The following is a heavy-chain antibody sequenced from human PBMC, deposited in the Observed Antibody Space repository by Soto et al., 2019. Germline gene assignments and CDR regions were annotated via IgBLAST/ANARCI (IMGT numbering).Heavy chain of an antibody. J-gene: IGHJ6*02. Sequence: QVQLVQSGAEVKKPGASVKVSCKASGYTFTSYAMHWVRQAPGQRLEWMGWINAGNGNTKYSQKFQGRVTITRDTSASTAYMELSSLRSEDTAVYYCASAATGGNEDYYYYGMDVWGQGTTVTVSS. D-gene: IGHD1-1*01. CDR2: INAGNGNT. V-gene: IGHV1-3*01. CDR1: GYTFTSYA. CDR3: ASAATGGNEDYYYYGMDV.